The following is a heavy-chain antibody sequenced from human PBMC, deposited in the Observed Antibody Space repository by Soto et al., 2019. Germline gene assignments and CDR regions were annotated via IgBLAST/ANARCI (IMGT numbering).Heavy chain of an antibody. J-gene: IGHJ6*02. CDR2: ITAYNGNA. Sequence: QVQLVQSGAEVKKPGASVKVSCKASGYNFIRYSISWVRQAPGQGLEWMGRITAYNGNANYAQKFQGRVTMTTDTSTNTAYMELRSLRSDDTAVFYCVRNDQYPLYEFWDADSDAYLGMDVWGQGTTVTVT. CDR1: GYNFIRYS. CDR3: VRNDQYPLYEFWDADSDAYLGMDV. V-gene: IGHV1-18*01. D-gene: IGHD3-3*01.